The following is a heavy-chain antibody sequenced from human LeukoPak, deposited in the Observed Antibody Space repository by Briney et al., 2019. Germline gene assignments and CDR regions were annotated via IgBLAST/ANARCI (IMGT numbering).Heavy chain of an antibody. D-gene: IGHD2-15*01. V-gene: IGHV1-46*01. Sequence: ASVKVSCKASGYNFISYHMHWVRQAPGQGLEWMGMINPRDANTYYAQKFQGRVTMTRDTATSTVYMKLRSLRSEDTAMYYCSRELSGGYFDFWGQGSLVTVSS. CDR1: GYNFISYH. J-gene: IGHJ4*02. CDR2: INPRDANT. CDR3: SRELSGGYFDF.